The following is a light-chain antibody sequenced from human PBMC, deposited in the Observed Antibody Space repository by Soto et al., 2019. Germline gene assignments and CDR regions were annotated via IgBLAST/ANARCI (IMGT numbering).Light chain of an antibody. Sequence: QSALTQPASVSGSPGQSITISCTGTSSDVGGYKYVSWYQQLPGKAPKLMLYDVSNRPSGVSNRFSGSKSGNTASLTISGLQAEDEADYYCSSYTRTIALVFGGGTKLTVL. V-gene: IGLV2-14*01. J-gene: IGLJ3*02. CDR2: DVS. CDR1: SSDVGGYKY. CDR3: SSYTRTIALV.